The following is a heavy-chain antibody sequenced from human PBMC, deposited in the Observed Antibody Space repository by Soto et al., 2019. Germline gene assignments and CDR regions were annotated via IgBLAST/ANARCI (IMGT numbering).Heavy chain of an antibody. CDR1: GGSISSGDYY. CDR2: IYYSGST. D-gene: IGHD2-2*01. J-gene: IGHJ5*02. CDR3: ASQARYCISTSCYGFWFDP. Sequence: SETLSLTCTVSGGSISSGDYYWSWIRQPPGKGLEWIGYIYYSGSTYYNPSLKSRVTISVDTSKNQFSLKLSSVPAADPAVYYCASQARYCISTSCYGFWFDPWGQGTLVTVSS. V-gene: IGHV4-30-4*01.